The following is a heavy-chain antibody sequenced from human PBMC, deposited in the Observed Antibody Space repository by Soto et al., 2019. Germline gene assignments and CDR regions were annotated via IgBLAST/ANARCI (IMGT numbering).Heavy chain of an antibody. V-gene: IGHV4-4*02. CDR1: GFSLSNARMG. CDR3: ARVMAYCTTTTCSTYYFGIDV. J-gene: IGHJ6*02. Sequence: SGPTLVNPTETLTLTCTVSGFSLSNARMGVSWIRQPPGKALEWLGEINHSGSTNDNPSLKSRVTISVDTSKTQFSLKLSSVTAADTAVYYCARVMAYCTTTTCSTYYFGIDVRGQRTTVTGSS. D-gene: IGHD2-2*01. CDR2: INHSGST.